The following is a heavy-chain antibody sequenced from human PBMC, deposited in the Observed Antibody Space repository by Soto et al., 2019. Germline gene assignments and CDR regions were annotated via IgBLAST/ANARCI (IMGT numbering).Heavy chain of an antibody. D-gene: IGHD3-10*01. V-gene: IGHV4-59*01. Sequence: SETLSVTCTVSGGSISSYYWSWIRQPPGKGLEWIGYIYYSGSTNYNPSLKSRVTISVDTSKNQFSLKLSSVTAADTAVYYCARLLFGAANWFDPWGQGTLVTVSS. J-gene: IGHJ5*02. CDR1: GGSISSYY. CDR2: IYYSGST. CDR3: ARLLFGAANWFDP.